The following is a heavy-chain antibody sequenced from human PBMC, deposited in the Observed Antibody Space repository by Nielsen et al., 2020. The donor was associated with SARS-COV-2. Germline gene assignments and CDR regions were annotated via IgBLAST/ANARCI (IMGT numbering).Heavy chain of an antibody. D-gene: IGHD2-15*01. J-gene: IGHJ3*01. CDR2: INPDGSEK. CDR1: EFPITTYW. Sequence: GESLKISCAASEFPITTYWMTWVRQAPGKGLEWVADINPDGSEKFYVDSVKGRFTISRDNAKNSMSLQMNSLRVEDTAVYYCARDWSRAADVWGQGTMVTVSS. V-gene: IGHV3-7*01. CDR3: ARDWSRAADV.